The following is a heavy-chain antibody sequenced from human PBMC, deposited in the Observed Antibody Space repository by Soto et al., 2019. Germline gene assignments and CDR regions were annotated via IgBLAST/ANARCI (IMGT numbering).Heavy chain of an antibody. Sequence: GGSLRLSCAASGFTFSSYSMNWVRQAPGKGLEWVSYISSSSSTIYYADSVKGRFTISRDNAKNSLYLQMNSLRDEDTAVYYCASVGSYYDILTGYYTYFDYWGQGTLVTVSS. CDR2: ISSSSSTI. J-gene: IGHJ4*02. D-gene: IGHD3-9*01. CDR1: GFTFSSYS. V-gene: IGHV3-48*02. CDR3: ASVGSYYDILTGYYTYFDY.